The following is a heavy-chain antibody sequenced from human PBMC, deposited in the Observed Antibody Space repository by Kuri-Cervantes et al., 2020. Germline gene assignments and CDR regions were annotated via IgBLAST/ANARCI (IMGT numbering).Heavy chain of an antibody. Sequence: KVSCKGSGYSFTSYWIGWVRQMPGKGLEWMGIIYPGDSDTRYSPSFQGQVTISADKSISTAYLQWSSLKASDTAMYYCATLGYCSGGSCGDFVYWGQGTLVTVSS. CDR2: IYPGDSDT. V-gene: IGHV5-51*01. D-gene: IGHD2-15*01. CDR1: GYSFTSYW. J-gene: IGHJ4*02. CDR3: ATLGYCSGGSCGDFVY.